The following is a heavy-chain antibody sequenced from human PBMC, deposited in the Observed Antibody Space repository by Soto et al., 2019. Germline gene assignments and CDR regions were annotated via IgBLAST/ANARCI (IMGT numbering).Heavy chain of an antibody. CDR1: GGSISSGDYY. V-gene: IGHV4-30-4*01. Sequence: QVQLQESGPGLVKPSQTLSLTCTVSGGSISSGDYYWSWIRQPPGKGLEWIGYTYYSGSTYYNPSLKSRVTISVDTSKNQFSLKLSSVTLADTAVYYCARDPQYQLLYRQDAFDIWGQGTMVPVSS. CDR3: ARDPQYQLLYRQDAFDI. CDR2: TYYSGST. J-gene: IGHJ3*02. D-gene: IGHD2-2*02.